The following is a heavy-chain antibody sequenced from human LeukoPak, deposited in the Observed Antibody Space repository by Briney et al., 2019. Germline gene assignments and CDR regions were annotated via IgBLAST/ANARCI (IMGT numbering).Heavy chain of an antibody. D-gene: IGHD3-3*01. Sequence: SETLSLTCTVSGGSNISSNYYWGWIRQPPGKGLEWIGLVYYTGTTYYDPSLKSRVTVSVDTSRNQFSLKLASVTAADTAVYYCTRFSPNYDFWSGYPDYWGQGTLVTVSS. CDR2: VYYTGTT. CDR3: TRFSPNYDFWSGYPDY. CDR1: GGSNISSNYY. V-gene: IGHV4-39*01. J-gene: IGHJ4*02.